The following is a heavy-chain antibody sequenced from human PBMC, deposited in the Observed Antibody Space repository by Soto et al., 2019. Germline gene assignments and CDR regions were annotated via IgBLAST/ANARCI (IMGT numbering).Heavy chain of an antibody. J-gene: IGHJ6*02. V-gene: IGHV1-2*02. D-gene: IGHD3-10*01. CDR1: GYTFNEYY. Sequence: QVQLVQSGAEVKKPWASVKVSCKTSGYTFNEYYIHWMRQVPGQGPEWMGWINPNSGGTKFAKKFQGGITMTSDTSISTAYMELSRLRSDDTAVYYCARRLGGGGDYFYGMDVWGQGTAVTVSS. CDR3: ARRLGGGGDYFYGMDV. CDR2: INPNSGGT.